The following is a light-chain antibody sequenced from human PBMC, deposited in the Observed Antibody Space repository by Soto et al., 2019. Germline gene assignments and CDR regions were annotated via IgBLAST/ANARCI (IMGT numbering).Light chain of an antibody. CDR1: QSVSSSY. V-gene: IGKV3-20*01. J-gene: IGKJ1*01. CDR2: GAS. CDR3: QQYDNSPIT. Sequence: EIVLTQSPGTLSLSPGERATLSCRASQSVSSSYLAWYQQKPGQAPRLLAYGASSRATGIPDRFSGTGSETDFTLTISRLEPEDFAVYYCQQYDNSPITFGQGTKVDIK.